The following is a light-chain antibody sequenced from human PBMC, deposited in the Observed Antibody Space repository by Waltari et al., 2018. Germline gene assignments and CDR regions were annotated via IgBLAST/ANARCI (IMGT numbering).Light chain of an antibody. V-gene: IGLV3-1*01. J-gene: IGLJ1*01. Sequence: SYELTQPLSVSVSPGQTASITCSGDKLGDKYACWYQQKPGQSPVLVIYQDSKRPSGIPERFSGSNSGNTATLTISGTQAMDEADYYCQAWDSSDYVFGTGTKVTVL. CDR2: QDS. CDR1: KLGDKY. CDR3: QAWDSSDYV.